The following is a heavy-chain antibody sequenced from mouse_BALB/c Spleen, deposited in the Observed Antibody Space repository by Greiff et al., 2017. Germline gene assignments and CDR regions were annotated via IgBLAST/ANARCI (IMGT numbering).Heavy chain of an antibody. CDR3: ARSGTTATRYYAMDY. J-gene: IGHJ4*01. CDR1: GFSLTSYG. Sequence: VHLVESGPGLVAPSQSLSITCTVSGFSLTSYGVHWVRQPPGKGLEWLGVIWAGGSTNYNSALMSRLSISKDNSKSQVFLKMNSLQTDDTAMYYCARSGTTATRYYAMDYWGQGTSVTVSS. D-gene: IGHD1-2*01. V-gene: IGHV2-9*02. CDR2: IWAGGST.